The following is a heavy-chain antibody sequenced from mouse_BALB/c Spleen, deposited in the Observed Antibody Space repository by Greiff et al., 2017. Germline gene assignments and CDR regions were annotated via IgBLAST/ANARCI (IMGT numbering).Heavy chain of an antibody. J-gene: IGHJ3*01. CDR3: ARDGFAY. Sequence: EVQRVESGPSLVKPSQTLSLTCSVTGDSITSGYWHWVRKFPGKKLEYMGYISYSGSTYYNPSLKSRISITRDTSKNQYYLQLNSVTTEDTATYYCARDGFAYWGQGTLVTVSA. CDR1: GDSITSGY. V-gene: IGHV3-8*02. CDR2: ISYSGST.